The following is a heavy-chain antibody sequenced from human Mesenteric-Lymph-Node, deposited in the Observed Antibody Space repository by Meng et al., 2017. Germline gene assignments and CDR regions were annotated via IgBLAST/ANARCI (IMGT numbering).Heavy chain of an antibody. Sequence: ASVKVSCKASGYIFTTLDINWMRQASGQGPEWMGWMTPRSGDTGYAQKFQGRVSMTRDTSINTAYLELSNLRSDDTAVYYCAGGMGITFGGIIQRPPTGYYYYGMDVWGQGTTVTVSS. CDR2: MTPRSGDT. CDR3: AGGMGITFGGIIQRPPTGYYYYGMDV. V-gene: IGHV1-8*01. D-gene: IGHD3-16*02. J-gene: IGHJ6*02. CDR1: GYIFTTLD.